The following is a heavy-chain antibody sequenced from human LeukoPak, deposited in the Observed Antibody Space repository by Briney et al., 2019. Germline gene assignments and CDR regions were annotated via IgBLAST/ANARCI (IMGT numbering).Heavy chain of an antibody. V-gene: IGHV4-4*07. Sequence: PSETLSLTCTVSGGSISSYYWSWIRQPAGKGLEWIGRIYTSGNTNYNPSLKSRVTISVDTSKNQFSLKLSSVTAADTAVYYCARDGRVGTFQHWGQGTLVTVSS. D-gene: IGHD1-26*01. CDR1: GGSISSYY. J-gene: IGHJ1*01. CDR3: ARDGRVGTFQH. CDR2: IYTSGNT.